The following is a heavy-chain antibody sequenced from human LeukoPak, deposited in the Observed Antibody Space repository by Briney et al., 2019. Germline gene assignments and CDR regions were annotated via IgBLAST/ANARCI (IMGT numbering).Heavy chain of an antibody. D-gene: IGHD2-15*01. CDR3: ARDPIPCSGGSCYSYFDY. CDR1: GGTFSSYA. Sequence: EASVKVSCKASGGTFSSYAISWVRQAPGQGLEWMGWISAYNGNTNYAQKLQGRVTMTTDTSTSTAYMELRSLRSDDTAVYYCARDPIPCSGGSCYSYFDYWGQGTLVTVSS. CDR2: ISAYNGNT. V-gene: IGHV1-18*01. J-gene: IGHJ4*02.